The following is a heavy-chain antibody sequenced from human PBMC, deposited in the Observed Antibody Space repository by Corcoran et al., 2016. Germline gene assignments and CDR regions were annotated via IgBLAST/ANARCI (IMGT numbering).Heavy chain of an antibody. J-gene: IGHJ4*02. V-gene: IGHV1-18*01. D-gene: IGHD3-10*01. Sequence: QVQLVQSGAEVKKPGASVKVSCKASGYTFTSYGISWVRQAPGQGLEWMGWISAYNGNTNYAQKLQGRVTMTTDTSTSTAYMELRSLRSADTAVYYCARVSYGSGSYYLRLFDYWGQGTLGTVSS. CDR3: ARVSYGSGSYYLRLFDY. CDR2: ISAYNGNT. CDR1: GYTFTSYG.